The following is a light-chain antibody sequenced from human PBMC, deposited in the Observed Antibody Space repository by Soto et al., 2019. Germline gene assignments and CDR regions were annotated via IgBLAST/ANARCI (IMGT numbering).Light chain of an antibody. J-gene: IGKJ4*01. CDR3: QQYNTWPSPT. V-gene: IGKV3-15*01. CDR2: DTS. CDR1: RSVSTD. Sequence: ETVMTQSPATVSVSPGERATLSCRASRSVSTDLAWYQQKPGQAPRILIYDTSARATGIPARFSDSGSGTEFTLTISSLQSEDFAVYFCQQYNTWPSPTFGGGTKVDLK.